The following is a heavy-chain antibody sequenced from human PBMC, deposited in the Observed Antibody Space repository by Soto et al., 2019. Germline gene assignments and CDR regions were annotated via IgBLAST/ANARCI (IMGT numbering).Heavy chain of an antibody. J-gene: IGHJ4*02. CDR2: IVPIFGTA. D-gene: IGHD3-10*01. CDR3: AREGLYGADSYPYFDL. V-gene: IGHV1-69*13. Sequence: GASVKVSCKASGGTFSSYAISWVRQAPGQGLEWMGGIVPIFGTANYAQKFQGSVTITADESTNTIYMELSSLRSEDTAVYYCAREGLYGADSYPYFDLWGQGTLVTVSS. CDR1: GGTFSSYA.